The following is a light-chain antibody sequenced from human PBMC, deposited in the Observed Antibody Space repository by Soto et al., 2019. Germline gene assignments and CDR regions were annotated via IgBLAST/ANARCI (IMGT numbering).Light chain of an antibody. CDR3: HQRKSWPRT. CDR1: SAISSS. CDR2: DTS. Sequence: EIELPPSPATLPSSPAESVSLSCRARSAISSSLAWYQHKPGQAPRLVIYDTSNRATGIPARFSGSGSGTDFTLTISSLEPEDFAVYYCHQRKSWPRTFGQGTKVDIK. J-gene: IGKJ1*01. V-gene: IGKV3-11*01.